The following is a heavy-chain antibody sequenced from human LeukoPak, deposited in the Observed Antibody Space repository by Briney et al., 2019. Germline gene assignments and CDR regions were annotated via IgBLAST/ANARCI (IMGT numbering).Heavy chain of an antibody. CDR1: GYTFTTYY. CDR3: ARVSWQQLVRNY. CDR2: INPNSGGT. Sequence: ASVKVSCKASGYTFTTYYIHWVRQAPGQGLEWMGWINPNSGGTHYAQKSQGRVTMTRDTSISTAYMELSRLRSDDTAVYYCARVSWQQLVRNYWGQGTLVTVSS. D-gene: IGHD6-13*01. J-gene: IGHJ4*02. V-gene: IGHV1-2*02.